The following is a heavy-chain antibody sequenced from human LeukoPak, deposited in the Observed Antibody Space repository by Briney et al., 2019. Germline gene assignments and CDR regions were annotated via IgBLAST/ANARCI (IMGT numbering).Heavy chain of an antibody. CDR1: GYTFSSYW. Sequence: GGSLRLSCAASGYTFSSYWMHWVRQAPGKGLVWVSRIDTDGSITSYADSVKGRFTISRDNAKNTLYLQMNSLRAEDTAVYYCAKDSSDHYFDYWGQGTLVTVSS. CDR2: IDTDGSIT. V-gene: IGHV3-74*01. CDR3: AKDSSDHYFDY. J-gene: IGHJ4*02.